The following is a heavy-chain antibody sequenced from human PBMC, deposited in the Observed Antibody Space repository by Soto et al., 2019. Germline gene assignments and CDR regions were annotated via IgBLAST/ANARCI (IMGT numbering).Heavy chain of an antibody. D-gene: IGHD6-6*01. Sequence: QVQLQESGPGLVKPSETLSVTCSVSGASVSSGRHYWSWIRQSPGKGLEWIGFIYYSGSTNYNPSLKSRVTISVDTSKNQFSLKVSSVTAADTAVYFCARDPLGYSSSHFFDQWGQGTLVTVSS. V-gene: IGHV4-61*01. CDR3: ARDPLGYSSSHFFDQ. CDR1: GASVSSGRHY. CDR2: IYYSGST. J-gene: IGHJ4*02.